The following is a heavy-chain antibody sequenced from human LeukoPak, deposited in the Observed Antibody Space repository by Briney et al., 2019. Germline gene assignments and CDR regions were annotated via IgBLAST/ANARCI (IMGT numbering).Heavy chain of an antibody. CDR3: ARDGSNDYGDSNWFDS. CDR1: GYTFTGYY. J-gene: IGHJ5*01. Sequence: ASVKVSCKASGYTFTGYYMHWVRQAPGQGLEWMGGIIPIFGTANYAQKFQGRVTITTDESTSTAYMELSSLRSEDTAVYYCARDGSNDYGDSNWFDSWGQGTLVTVSS. D-gene: IGHD4-17*01. V-gene: IGHV1-69*05. CDR2: IIPIFGTA.